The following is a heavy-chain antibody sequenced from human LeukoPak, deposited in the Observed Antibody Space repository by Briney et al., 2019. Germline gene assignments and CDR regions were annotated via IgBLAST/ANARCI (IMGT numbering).Heavy chain of an antibody. J-gene: IGHJ6*03. D-gene: IGHD2/OR15-2a*01. CDR3: AKVYDYYYMDV. V-gene: IGHV3-23*01. Sequence: GGSLRLSCAASGFTFSTYGMNWVRQAPGKGLQWVSGITASGENTYYADPVKGRFTVSRDNSKNMLYLEMNSLRADDTAVYYCAKVYDYYYMDVWDKGTTVTVSS. CDR2: ITASGENT. CDR1: GFTFSTYG.